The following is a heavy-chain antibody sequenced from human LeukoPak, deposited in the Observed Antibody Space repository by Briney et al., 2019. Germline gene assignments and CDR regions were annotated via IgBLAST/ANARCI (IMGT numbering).Heavy chain of an antibody. CDR2: IYYSGST. J-gene: IGHJ4*02. V-gene: IGHV4-30-4*08. CDR3: ARDDYGGY. D-gene: IGHD4-23*01. CDR1: GGSISSGDYY. Sequence: SEXXSLTCTVSGGSISSGDYYWSWIRQPPGKGVEWIGYIYYSGSTYYNPSLKSRVTISVDTSKNQFSLKLSSVTVADTAVYYCARDDYGGYWGQGTLVTVSS.